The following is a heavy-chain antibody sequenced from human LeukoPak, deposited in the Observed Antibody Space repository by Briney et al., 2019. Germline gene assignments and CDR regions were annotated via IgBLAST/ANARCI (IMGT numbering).Heavy chain of an antibody. J-gene: IGHJ4*02. D-gene: IGHD3-10*01. CDR3: ARLYYGSGNYPPY. CDR1: GYNFAHDW. V-gene: IGHV5-51*01. CDR2: IYPGDSDT. Sequence: GESLKISCTGSGYNFAHDWIGWVRQMPGKGLEWMGIIYPGDSDTRYSPSFQGQVAISADKSINTAYLQWSSLKASDTAMYYCARLYYGSGNYPPYWGQGTLVTVSS.